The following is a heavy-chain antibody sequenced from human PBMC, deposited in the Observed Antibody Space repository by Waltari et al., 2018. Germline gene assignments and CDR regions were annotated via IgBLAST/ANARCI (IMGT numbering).Heavy chain of an antibody. Sequence: VQLVDSGGGVVKSGRSLRLSCDASGFTFISSVLPWAPEPPGQGLELVAVIRYDGSNKYYADAGKGRFAISRDNSKNTLYLQMNSLRAEDTAVYYCASAYSSSWTAGWFDPWGQGTLVTVSS. CDR3: ASAYSSSWTAGWFDP. J-gene: IGHJ5*02. D-gene: IGHD6-13*01. V-gene: IGHV3-33*01. CDR2: IRYDGSNK. CDR1: GFTFISSV.